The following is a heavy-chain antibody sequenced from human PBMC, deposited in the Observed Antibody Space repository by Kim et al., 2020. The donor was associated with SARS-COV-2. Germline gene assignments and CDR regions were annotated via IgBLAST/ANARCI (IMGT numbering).Heavy chain of an antibody. V-gene: IGHV3-23*01. CDR1: GFTFSSYA. Sequence: GGSLRLSCAASGFTFSSYAMSWVRQAPGKGLEWVSAISGSGGSTYYADSVKGRFTISRDNSKNTLYLQMNSLRAEDTAVYYCAKDITRYGSGSYGIEAGYWGQGTLVTVSS. J-gene: IGHJ4*02. CDR2: ISGSGGST. D-gene: IGHD3-10*01. CDR3: AKDITRYGSGSYGIEAGY.